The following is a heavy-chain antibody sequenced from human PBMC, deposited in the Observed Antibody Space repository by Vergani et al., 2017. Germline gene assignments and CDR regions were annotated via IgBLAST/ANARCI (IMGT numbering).Heavy chain of an antibody. CDR1: GFTFRSYA. CDR3: AKDYYGSGSYHYYYYYMDV. Sequence: EVQLLESGGDLVQPGGSLRLSCAASGFTFRSYAMSWVRQAPGKGLEWVSAISGSGGSTYYADSVKGRFTISRDNSKNTLYLQMNSLRAEDTAVYYCAKDYYGSGSYHYYYYYMDVWGKGTTVTVSS. V-gene: IGHV3-23*01. J-gene: IGHJ6*03. D-gene: IGHD3-10*01. CDR2: ISGSGGST.